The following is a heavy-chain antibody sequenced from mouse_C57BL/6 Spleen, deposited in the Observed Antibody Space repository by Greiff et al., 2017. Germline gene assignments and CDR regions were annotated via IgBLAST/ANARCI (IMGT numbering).Heavy chain of an antibody. CDR1: GYSITSGYY. J-gene: IGHJ2*01. CDR2: ISYDGSN. CDR3: ARVGGSFYYFDY. D-gene: IGHD1-1*02. Sequence: EVKLMESGPGLVKPSQSLSLTCSVTGYSITSGYYWNWIRQFPGNKLEWMGYISYDGSNNYNPSLKNRISITHDTSKNQFFLKLNSVTTEDTATYYCARVGGSFYYFDYWGQGTTLTVSS. V-gene: IGHV3-6*01.